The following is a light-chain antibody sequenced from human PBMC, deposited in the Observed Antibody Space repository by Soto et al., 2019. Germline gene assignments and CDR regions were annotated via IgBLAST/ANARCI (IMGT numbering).Light chain of an antibody. CDR3: MQALQTSRT. CDR1: QSLLHSKGYDY. J-gene: IGKJ3*01. V-gene: IGKV2-28*01. Sequence: DIVMNQSPLSLPVPTGDPDSSXXRSXQSLLHSKGYDYVDGDLQKPGTSPQXXRDLGSHRASLGPDMFSGRGAVTYFTLKSSRVDAAAVGVYSCMQALQTSRTFGPGTNVEIK. CDR2: LGS.